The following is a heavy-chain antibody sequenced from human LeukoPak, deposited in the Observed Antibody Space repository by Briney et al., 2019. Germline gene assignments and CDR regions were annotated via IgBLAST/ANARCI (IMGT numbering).Heavy chain of an antibody. CDR2: IYYSGST. J-gene: IGHJ3*02. CDR3: ARVIPLYDSSGLDAFDI. Sequence: SETLSLTCTVSGGSISSYYWSWIRQPPGKGLEWIGYIYYSGSTNYNPSLKSRVTISVDTSKNQFSLKLSSVTAADTAVYYCARVIPLYDSSGLDAFDIWGQGTMVTVSS. V-gene: IGHV4-59*08. D-gene: IGHD3-22*01. CDR1: GGSISSYY.